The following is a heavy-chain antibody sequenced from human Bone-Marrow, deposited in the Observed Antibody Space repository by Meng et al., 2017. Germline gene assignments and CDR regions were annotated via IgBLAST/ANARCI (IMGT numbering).Heavy chain of an antibody. J-gene: IGHJ4*02. V-gene: IGHV4-39*06. D-gene: IGHD4-11*01. CDR1: GGSISSSSDY. CDR2: IYYSGST. CDR3: ARGPTTMAHDFDY. Sequence: RRQLPESGPGLVKPSEPLSLTCTVSGGSISSSSDYWGWIRQPPGKGLEWIGSIYYSGSTYYNPSLKSRVTISVDTSKNQFSLKLSSVTAADTAVYYCARGPTTMAHDFDYWGQGTLVTVSS.